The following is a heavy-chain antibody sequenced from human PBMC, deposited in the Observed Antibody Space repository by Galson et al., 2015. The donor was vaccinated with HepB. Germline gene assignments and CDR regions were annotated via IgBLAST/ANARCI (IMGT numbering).Heavy chain of an antibody. CDR3: ARLHPWDYYYYGMDV. CDR2: IDPSDSYT. D-gene: IGHD3-16*01. J-gene: IGHJ6*02. V-gene: IGHV5-10-1*01. CDR1: GSSFTSYW. Sequence: QSGAEVKKPGESLRISCKGSGSSFTSYWISWVRQMPGKGLEWMGRIDPSDSYTNYSPSFQGHVTISADKSISTAYLQWSSLKASDTAMYYCARLHPWDYYYYGMDVWGQGTTVTVSS.